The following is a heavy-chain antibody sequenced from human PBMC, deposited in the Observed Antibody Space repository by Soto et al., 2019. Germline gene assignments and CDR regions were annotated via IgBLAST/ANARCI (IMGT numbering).Heavy chain of an antibody. D-gene: IGHD3-9*01. Sequence: EVQLVESGGGLVKPGGSLRLSCAASGFTFSSYSMNWVRQAPGKGLEWVSSIRSSSSYIYYADSVKGRFTISRDNAKNSLYLQMNSLRAEDTAVYYCARDSPDNYDILTGYAAFDYWGQGTLVTVSS. J-gene: IGHJ4*02. CDR2: IRSSSSYI. CDR1: GFTFSSYS. V-gene: IGHV3-21*01. CDR3: ARDSPDNYDILTGYAAFDY.